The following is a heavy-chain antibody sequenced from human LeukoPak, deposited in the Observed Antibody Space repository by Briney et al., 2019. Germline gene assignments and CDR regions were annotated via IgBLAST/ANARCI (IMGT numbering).Heavy chain of an antibody. CDR1: GGSISSYY. D-gene: IGHD3-16*01. V-gene: IGHV4-59*01. J-gene: IGHJ4*02. CDR2: IYYSGST. Sequence: SETLSLTCTVSGGSISSYYWSWIRQPPGKGLEWIGYIYYSGSTNYNPSLKSRVTISVDTSKNQFSLKLSSVTAADTAVYYCARYIWGPYFDYWGQGTLVTVSS. CDR3: ARYIWGPYFDY.